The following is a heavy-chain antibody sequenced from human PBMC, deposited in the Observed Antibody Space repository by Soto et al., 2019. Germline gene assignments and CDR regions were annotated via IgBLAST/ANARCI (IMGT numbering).Heavy chain of an antibody. Sequence: EVLLVESGGGLVQPGGSLRLSCAATGFTFSTYWMHWVRQGPGKGLVWVSRISTDGSSTTYADSVKVRFTISRDNAKNTLSLQRNSLRSEGAAVYYCARATGSNHPFDYWGQGSLVTVSS. CDR3: ARATGSNHPFDY. CDR2: ISTDGSST. J-gene: IGHJ4*02. V-gene: IGHV3-74*01. D-gene: IGHD2-2*01. CDR1: GFTFSTYW.